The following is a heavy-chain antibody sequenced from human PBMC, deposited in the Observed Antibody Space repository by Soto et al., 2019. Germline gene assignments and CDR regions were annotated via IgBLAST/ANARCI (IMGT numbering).Heavy chain of an antibody. J-gene: IGHJ4*02. CDR1: GFSLSDFY. CDR2: IRINSNYR. V-gene: IGHV3-11*06. Sequence: QIQLVESGGGLVKPGGSLRLSCAASGFSLSDFYMSWIRQAPGKGLEWVSDIRINSNYREYADSVKGRHTISRDNAKNSSYLQMNRMRGEYTAVYACVRGGGGGQFDYWGQGTLGSVSS. CDR3: VRGGGGGQFDY. D-gene: IGHD2-21*01.